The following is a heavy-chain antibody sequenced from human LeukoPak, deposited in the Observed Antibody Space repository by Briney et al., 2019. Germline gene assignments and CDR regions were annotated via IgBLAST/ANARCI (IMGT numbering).Heavy chain of an antibody. CDR2: ISGGSRSI. D-gene: IGHD6-6*01. J-gene: IGHJ6*03. CDR3: VRERSVKARQEGGHRYYYYMDV. V-gene: IGHV3-21*04. CDR1: KFFFGNYT. Sequence: GGSLRLSCAASKFFFGNYTMNWVRQAPGKGLEWVSSISGGSRSIYYADSVKGRFTTSRDNAKDSLSLQMNSLRAEDTGVYYCVRERSVKARQEGGHRYYYYMDVWGNGTTVTVSS.